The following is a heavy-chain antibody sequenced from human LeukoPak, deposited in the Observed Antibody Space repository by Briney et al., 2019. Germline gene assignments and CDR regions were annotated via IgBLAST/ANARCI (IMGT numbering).Heavy chain of an antibody. V-gene: IGHV4-39*01. CDR3: AMQTYGSGSYYNLDC. D-gene: IGHD3-10*01. J-gene: IGHJ4*02. CDR2: IYYSGST. Sequence: PSETLSLTCSVSGGSISSSTSYWGWIRQPPGKGLEWIGTIYYSGSTYYDPSLKSRVTISVDTSKNQFSLKLGSVTAADTAMYYCAMQTYGSGSYYNLDCWGQGTLVTVSS. CDR1: GGSISSSTSY.